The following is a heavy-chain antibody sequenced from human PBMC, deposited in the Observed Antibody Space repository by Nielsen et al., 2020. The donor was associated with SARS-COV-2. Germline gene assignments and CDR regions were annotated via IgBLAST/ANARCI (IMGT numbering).Heavy chain of an antibody. V-gene: IGHV1-46*01. CDR2: INPSGGST. CDR1: GYTFTSYY. J-gene: IGHJ6*02. D-gene: IGHD1-20*01. Sequence: ASVKVSCKASGYTFTSYYMHWVRQAPGQGLEWMGIINPSGGSTSYAQKFQGRVTMTRDTSTSTVYMELSSLRSEDTAVYYCARDRSKRLRYNWNYEYYGMDVWGQGTTVTASS. CDR3: ARDRSKRLRYNWNYEYYGMDV.